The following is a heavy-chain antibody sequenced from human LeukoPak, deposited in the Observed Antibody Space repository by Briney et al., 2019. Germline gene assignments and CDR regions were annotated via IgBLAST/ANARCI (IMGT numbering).Heavy chain of an antibody. CDR1: GFTFSSYS. Sequence: GGSLRLSCAASGFTFSSYSMNWVRQAPGKGLEWVSCISSSSSYIYYADSVKGRFTISRDNAKNSLYLQMNSLRAEDTAVYYCASRAVVAATPFDYWGQGTLVTVSS. D-gene: IGHD2-15*01. J-gene: IGHJ4*02. CDR2: ISSSSSYI. CDR3: ASRAVVAATPFDY. V-gene: IGHV3-21*01.